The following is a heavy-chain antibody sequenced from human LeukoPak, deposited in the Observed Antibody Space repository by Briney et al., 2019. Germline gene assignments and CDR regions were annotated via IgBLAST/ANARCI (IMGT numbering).Heavy chain of an antibody. Sequence: PGGSLRLSCAASGFTFSSYGMHWVRQAPGKGLEWVAVISYDGSNKYYADSVKGRFTISRDNSKNTLYLQMNSLRAEDTAVYYCAKDGLLGPFDYWGQGTLVTVSS. CDR3: AKDGLLGPFDY. CDR2: ISYDGSNK. J-gene: IGHJ4*02. V-gene: IGHV3-30*18. CDR1: GFTFSSYG. D-gene: IGHD3-22*01.